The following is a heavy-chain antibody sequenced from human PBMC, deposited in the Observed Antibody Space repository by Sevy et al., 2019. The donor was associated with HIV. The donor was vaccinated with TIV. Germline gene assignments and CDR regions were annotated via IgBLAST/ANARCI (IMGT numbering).Heavy chain of an antibody. CDR3: ARDVGHSYGYPYFDY. J-gene: IGHJ4*02. CDR1: GITFSEYE. D-gene: IGHD5-18*01. CDR2: ISSSGSTI. V-gene: IGHV3-11*01. Sequence: GGSLRLSCAASGITFSEYEMNWVRQAPGKGLEWVSYISSSGSTIYYADSVKGRFTISRDNAKNSLYLQMNSLRAEDTAVYYCARDVGHSYGYPYFDYWGQGTLVTVSS.